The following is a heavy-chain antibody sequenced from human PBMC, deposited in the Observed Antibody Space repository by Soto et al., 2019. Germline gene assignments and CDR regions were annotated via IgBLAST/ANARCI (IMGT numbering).Heavy chain of an antibody. D-gene: IGHD3-3*01. J-gene: IGHJ6*02. V-gene: IGHV1-69*13. CDR2: IIPIFGTA. Sequence: GASVKVSCKASGGTFSSYAISWVRQAPGQGLEWMGGIIPIFGTANYAQKFQGRVTITADESTSTAYMELSSLRSEDTAVYYCARVIAQPRKVAEWLPLTTQNYYGMDVWGQGTTVTVSS. CDR1: GGTFSSYA. CDR3: ARVIAQPRKVAEWLPLTTQNYYGMDV.